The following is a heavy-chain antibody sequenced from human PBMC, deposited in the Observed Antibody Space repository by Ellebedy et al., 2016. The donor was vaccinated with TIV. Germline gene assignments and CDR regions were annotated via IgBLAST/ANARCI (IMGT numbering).Heavy chain of an antibody. CDR2: IKSQTDGGTT. Sequence: GESLKISCAASGLTVSDAWMSWVRQAPGKGLEWVARIKSQTDGGTTDYAAPVKGRFVISRDDSKNTLYLQMNNLKIEDAAVYYCTTDRLRDDYGEYCGCQFRYWGQGTPVTVSS. J-gene: IGHJ4*02. CDR3: TTDRLRDDYGEYCGCQFRY. CDR1: GLTVSDAW. V-gene: IGHV3-15*01. D-gene: IGHD4-17*01.